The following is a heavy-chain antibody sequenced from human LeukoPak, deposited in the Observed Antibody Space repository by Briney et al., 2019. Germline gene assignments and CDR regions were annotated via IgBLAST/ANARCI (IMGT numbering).Heavy chain of an antibody. Sequence: PSETLSLTCTVSGGPIRSNYWSWIRQPPGKGLEWIGRIYATDLTNYNPSLMGRVTMSVDLSKNGLSLSLTSVTAADTAMYYCVRGYGSGTSPFDYWGQGALVIVSS. D-gene: IGHD3-10*01. CDR3: VRGYGSGTSPFDY. V-gene: IGHV4-4*07. J-gene: IGHJ4*02. CDR2: IYATDLT. CDR1: GGPIRSNY.